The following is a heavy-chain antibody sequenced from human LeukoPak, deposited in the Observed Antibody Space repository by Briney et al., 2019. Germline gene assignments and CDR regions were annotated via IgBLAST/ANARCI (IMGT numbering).Heavy chain of an antibody. CDR3: ARAQVVPAPGDP. J-gene: IGHJ5*02. V-gene: IGHV1-24*01. Sequence: ASVKVSCKVSGYTLTELSMHWVGQAPGKGLEWMGGFDPEDGETIYAQKLQGRVTMTTDISTSTAYMELRSLRSDDTAVYYCARAQVVPAPGDPWGQGTLVTVSS. CDR2: FDPEDGET. CDR1: GYTLTELS. D-gene: IGHD2-2*01.